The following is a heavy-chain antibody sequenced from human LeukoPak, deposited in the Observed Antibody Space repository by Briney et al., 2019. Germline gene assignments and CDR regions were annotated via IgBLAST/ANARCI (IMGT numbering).Heavy chain of an antibody. J-gene: IGHJ4*02. CDR3: ASKHLRGYSYDPAEVYFDY. CDR1: GYTFTGYY. CDR2: INPNSGGT. D-gene: IGHD5-18*01. Sequence: ASVKVSCKASGYTFTGYYMHWVRQAPGQGLEWMGWINPNSGGTNYAQKFQGRVTMTRDTSISTAYMELSRRRSDDTAVYYCASKHLRGYSYDPAEVYFDYWGQGTLVTVSS. V-gene: IGHV1-2*02.